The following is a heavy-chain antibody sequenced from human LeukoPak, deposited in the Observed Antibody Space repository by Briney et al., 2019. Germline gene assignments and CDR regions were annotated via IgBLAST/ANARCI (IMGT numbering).Heavy chain of an antibody. CDR3: ARDLMRGAFDI. J-gene: IGHJ3*02. Sequence: SETLSLTCTVSGGSISSYYWSWIRQPPGKGLEWIGYIYYSGSTNYNPSLKSRVTISVDTSKNQFSLKLSSVTAADTAVYYCARDLMRGAFDIWGQGTMVTVSS. CDR2: IYYSGST. V-gene: IGHV4-59*01. CDR1: GGSISSYY.